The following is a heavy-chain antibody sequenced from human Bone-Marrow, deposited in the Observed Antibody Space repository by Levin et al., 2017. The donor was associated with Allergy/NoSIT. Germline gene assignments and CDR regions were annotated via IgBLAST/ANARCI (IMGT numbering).Heavy chain of an antibody. V-gene: IGHV4-31*03. CDR2: IYYSGNT. CDR3: AREDGSTIDY. CDR1: GFSLILCFSS. Sequence: SETLSLTCTFSGFSLILCFSSFLCLLPPPGKGLEWIGYIYYSGNTYYNPSLKSRVMISVDTSKNQFSLKVSSVTAADTAVYYCAREDGSTIDYWGQGILVTVSS. J-gene: IGHJ4*02. D-gene: IGHD1/OR15-1a*01.